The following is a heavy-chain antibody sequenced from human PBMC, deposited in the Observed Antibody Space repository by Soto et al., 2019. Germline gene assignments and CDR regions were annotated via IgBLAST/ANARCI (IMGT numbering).Heavy chain of an antibody. Sequence: EVQLLESGGGSVQPGGSLRVSCAASGFTFSSFAMSWVRQAPGKGLEWVSTISGSGDSTHYADSVKGRFTVSRDNSKNTLSLQMNSMRVEDTAVYYCAKDYYSDPGYYYAMDVWGQGTTVTVSS. CDR1: GFTFSSFA. CDR3: AKDYYSDPGYYYAMDV. V-gene: IGHV3-23*01. D-gene: IGHD4-17*01. CDR2: ISGSGDST. J-gene: IGHJ6*02.